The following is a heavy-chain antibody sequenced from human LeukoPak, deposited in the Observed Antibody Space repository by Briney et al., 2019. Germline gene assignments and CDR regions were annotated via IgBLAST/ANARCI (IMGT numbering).Heavy chain of an antibody. J-gene: IGHJ4*02. Sequence: GGSLRLSCAASGFSLSSYWMAWVRQSPEKGLEWVANINQDGGQKHYLESVRGRFTISRDNAKNSLFLEMKRLRVDDTAVYYCTSAPNPFVHWGQGILVTVSS. V-gene: IGHV3-7*01. CDR3: TSAPNPFVH. CDR1: GFSLSSYW. CDR2: INQDGGQK.